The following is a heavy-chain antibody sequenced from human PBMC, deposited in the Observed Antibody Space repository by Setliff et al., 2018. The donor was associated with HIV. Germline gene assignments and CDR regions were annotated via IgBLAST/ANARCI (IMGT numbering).Heavy chain of an antibody. CDR3: ARRWGEAFDY. Sequence: SSETLSLTCTVSGGSISSYYWNWIRQPPGKGLEWIGYIYYSGSTNYKPSLKSRVTISVDMSKNQFSRRLSSVTAADTAVYYCARRWGEAFDYWGQGTLVTVSS. V-gene: IGHV4-59*08. CDR1: GGSISSYY. CDR2: IYYSGST. J-gene: IGHJ4*02. D-gene: IGHD1-26*01.